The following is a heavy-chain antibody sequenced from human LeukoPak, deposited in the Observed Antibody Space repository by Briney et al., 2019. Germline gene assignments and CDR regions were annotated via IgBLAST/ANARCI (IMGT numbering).Heavy chain of an antibody. CDR2: IYNSGST. V-gene: IGHV4-59*01. CDR1: GGSISSYY. D-gene: IGHD3-16*01. J-gene: IGHJ5*02. CDR3: ARVSWPGRGSRFDP. Sequence: SETLSLTCTVSGGSISSYYWTWIRQPPGKGLEWIGYIYNSGSTNYNPSLKSRVTMSIDTSKNQFSLKLSSVTAADTAVYSCARVSWPGRGSRFDPWGQGTLVTVSS.